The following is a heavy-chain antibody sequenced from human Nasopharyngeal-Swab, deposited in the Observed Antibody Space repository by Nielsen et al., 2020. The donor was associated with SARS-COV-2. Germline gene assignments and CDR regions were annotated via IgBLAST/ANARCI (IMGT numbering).Heavy chain of an antibody. V-gene: IGHV3-9*01. CDR2: ISWNSGSI. D-gene: IGHD5-18*01. CDR1: GFTFDDYA. J-gene: IGHJ4*02. CDR3: AKGGDTAMVNYFDY. Sequence: SLKISCAASGFTFDDYAMHWVRQAPGKGLEWVSGISWNSGSIGYADSVKGRFTISRDNAKNSLYLQMNSLRAEDTALYYCAKGGDTAMVNYFDYWGQGTLVTVSS.